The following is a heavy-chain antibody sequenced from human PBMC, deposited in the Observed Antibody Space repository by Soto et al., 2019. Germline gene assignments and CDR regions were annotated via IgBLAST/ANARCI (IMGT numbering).Heavy chain of an antibody. CDR2: SSGSGGST. J-gene: IGHJ6*02. CDR3: VRPADRVHYYYGMDV. CDR1: GFTFSSFA. V-gene: IGHV3-23*01. D-gene: IGHD2-2*01. Sequence: LSSSCAASGFTFSSFAMSWVRQAPGKGLEWVSASSGSGGSTYYAESVKGRFTISRDNSKNTLYLQMNSLGAEDTAVYYCVRPADRVHYYYGMDVWGQGTTVTVSS.